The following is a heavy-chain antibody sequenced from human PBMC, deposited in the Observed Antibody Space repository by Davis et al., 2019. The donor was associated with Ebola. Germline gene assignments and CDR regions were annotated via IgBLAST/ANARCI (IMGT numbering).Heavy chain of an antibody. D-gene: IGHD4-11*01. CDR2: ISYDGSNK. J-gene: IGHJ4*02. Sequence: PGGSLRLSCAASGFTFSSYGMHWVRQAPGKGLEWVAVISYDGSNKYYADSVKGRFTISRDNSKNTAYLQMNSLKTEDTAVYYCSGTVTTSSASHRVDYWGQGTLVTVSS. CDR1: GFTFSSYG. CDR3: SGTVTTSSASHRVDY. V-gene: IGHV3-30*03.